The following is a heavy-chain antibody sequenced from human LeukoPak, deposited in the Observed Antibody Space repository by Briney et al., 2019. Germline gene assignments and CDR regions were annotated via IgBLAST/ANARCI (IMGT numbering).Heavy chain of an antibody. CDR3: ARDRIVVVPAAMCSGSCYYYYGMDV. J-gene: IGHJ6*02. D-gene: IGHD2-2*01. V-gene: IGHV3-23*01. Sequence: GASLRLSCAASGFTFSSYAMGWVRQAPGKGLEWVSAISGSGGSTYYADSVKGRFTISRDNSKNTLYLQMNSLRAEDTAVYYCARDRIVVVPAAMCSGSCYYYYGMDVWGQGTTVTVSS. CDR2: ISGSGGST. CDR1: GFTFSSYA.